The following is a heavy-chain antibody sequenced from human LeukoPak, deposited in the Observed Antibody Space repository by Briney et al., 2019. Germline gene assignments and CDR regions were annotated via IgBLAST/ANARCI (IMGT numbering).Heavy chain of an antibody. V-gene: IGHV3-53*01. D-gene: IGHD6-19*01. J-gene: IGHJ4*02. CDR2: IYSGSST. Sequence: GGSLRLSCVASGFTVSSNYMSWVRQAPGKGLEWVSVIYSGSSTYYAESVKGRFTISRNTSKNTLYLQMNSLRADDTAVYYCARDRSSGWYVYDYWGQGTLVTVSS. CDR3: ARDRSSGWYVYDY. CDR1: GFTVSSNY.